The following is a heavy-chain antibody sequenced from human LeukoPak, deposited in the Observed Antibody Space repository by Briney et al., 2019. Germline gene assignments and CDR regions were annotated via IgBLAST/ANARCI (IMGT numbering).Heavy chain of an antibody. CDR1: GYTLTELS. V-gene: IGHV1-24*01. CDR2: FDPEDGET. CDR3: ATLGLQTHKRIYYYGMDV. J-gene: IGHJ6*02. D-gene: IGHD5-24*01. Sequence: GASVKVSCKVSGYTLTELSMHWVRQAPGKGLEWMGGFDPEDGETIYAQKFQGRVTMTEDTSTDTAYMELSSLRSEDTAVYYRATLGLQTHKRIYYYGMDVWGQGTTVTVSS.